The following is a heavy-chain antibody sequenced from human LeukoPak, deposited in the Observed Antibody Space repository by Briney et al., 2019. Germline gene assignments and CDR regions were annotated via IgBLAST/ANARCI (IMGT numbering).Heavy chain of an antibody. D-gene: IGHD2-2*01. Sequence: PGGSRRLSCAASGFIFSTYALHWVRQAPGKGLEWVALISFDGSNKYYADSVKGRFTISRDNSKNTLYLQMNSLRAEDTAVYYCARGRASGYCSTTSCSNNWFDPWGQGTLVTVSS. J-gene: IGHJ5*02. CDR1: GFIFSTYA. V-gene: IGHV3-30-3*01. CDR2: ISFDGSNK. CDR3: ARGRASGYCSTTSCSNNWFDP.